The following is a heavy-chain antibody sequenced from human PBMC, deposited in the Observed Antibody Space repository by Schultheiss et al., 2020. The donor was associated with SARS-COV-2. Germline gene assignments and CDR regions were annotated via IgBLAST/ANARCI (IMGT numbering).Heavy chain of an antibody. V-gene: IGHV3-11*01. CDR2: ISSSSSTI. D-gene: IGHD1-26*01. J-gene: IGHJ4*02. Sequence: GGSLRLSCAASGFTFSDYYMSWIRQAPGKGLEWVSSISSSSSTIYYADSVKGRFTISRDNAKNSLYLQMNSLRAEDTAVYYCAKDEVVGATTADYWGQGTLVTVSS. CDR3: AKDEVVGATTADY. CDR1: GFTFSDYY.